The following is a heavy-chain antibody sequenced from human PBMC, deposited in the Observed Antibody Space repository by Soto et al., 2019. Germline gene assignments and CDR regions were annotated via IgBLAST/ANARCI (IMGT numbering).Heavy chain of an antibody. D-gene: IGHD2-15*01. CDR1: GYTFTGYY. Sequence: ASVKVSCKASGYTFTGYYMHWVRQAPGQGLEWMGWINPNSGGTNYAQKFQGWVTMTRDTSISTAYMELSRLRSDDTAVYYCARDRENCSGGSCYSPGVYYYGMDVWGQGTTVTVSS. CDR3: ARDRENCSGGSCYSPGVYYYGMDV. V-gene: IGHV1-2*04. CDR2: INPNSGGT. J-gene: IGHJ6*02.